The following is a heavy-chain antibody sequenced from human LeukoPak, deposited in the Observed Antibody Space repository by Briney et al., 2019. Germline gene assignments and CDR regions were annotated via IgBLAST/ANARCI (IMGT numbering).Heavy chain of an antibody. Sequence: GASVKVSCKASGYTFTSHGISWVRQAPGQGLEWMGWISAYNGNTNYAQKLQGRVTMTTDTSTSTAYMELRSLRSDDTAVYYCAREVWFGELSERTLDYWGQGTLVTVSS. CDR3: AREVWFGELSERTLDY. CDR1: GYTFTSHG. CDR2: ISAYNGNT. J-gene: IGHJ4*02. D-gene: IGHD3-10*01. V-gene: IGHV1-18*01.